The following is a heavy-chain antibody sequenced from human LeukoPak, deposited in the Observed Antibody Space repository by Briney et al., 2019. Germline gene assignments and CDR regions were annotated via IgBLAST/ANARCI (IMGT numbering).Heavy chain of an antibody. CDR1: GFTFSNFA. D-gene: IGHD5-18*01. V-gene: IGHV3-23*01. J-gene: IGHJ4*02. CDR3: AKDAGYSYGVFGY. Sequence: GGSLRLSCAASGFTFSNFAMTWVRQAPGKGLEWVSGVSGSGGSTYYADSVKGRFTIPRDNSKNTLYLQMNSLRAEDTAVYYCAKDAGYSYGVFGYWGQGTLVTVSS. CDR2: VSGSGGST.